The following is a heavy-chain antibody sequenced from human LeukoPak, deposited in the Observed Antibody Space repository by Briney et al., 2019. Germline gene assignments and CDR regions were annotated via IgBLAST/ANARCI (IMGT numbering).Heavy chain of an antibody. CDR3: ARVRCKGYCSGGPPALTWLDP. CDR2: ISAYNGNT. D-gene: IGHD2-15*01. J-gene: IGHJ5*02. V-gene: IGHV1-18*01. CDR1: GYTFTSYG. Sequence: ASVKVSCKASGYTFTSYGISWVRQAPGQGLEWMGWISAYNGNTNYAQKLQGRVTMTTDTSTSTAYMELRSLRSDDTAVYYCARVRCKGYCSGGPPALTWLDPWGQGPLVTVS.